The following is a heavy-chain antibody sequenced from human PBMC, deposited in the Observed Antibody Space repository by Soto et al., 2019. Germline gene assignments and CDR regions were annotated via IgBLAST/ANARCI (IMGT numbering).Heavy chain of an antibody. V-gene: IGHV1-18*04. Sequence: APVKVSCKASGYTFTSYGISWVRQAPGQGLEWMGWISAYNGNTNYAQKLQGRVTMTTDTSTSTAYMELRSLRSDDTAVYYCARDIVVVPAAIPIRYYYGMDVWGQGTTVTVSS. CDR1: GYTFTSYG. D-gene: IGHD2-2*01. CDR3: ARDIVVVPAAIPIRYYYGMDV. CDR2: ISAYNGNT. J-gene: IGHJ6*02.